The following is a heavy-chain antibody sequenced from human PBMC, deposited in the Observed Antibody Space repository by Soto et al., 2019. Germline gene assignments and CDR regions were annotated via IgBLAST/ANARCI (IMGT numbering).Heavy chain of an antibody. CDR3: ARVLRSYGSESYLTYWYFDL. J-gene: IGHJ2*01. CDR2: INHSGNT. CDR1: GGSFSGYY. V-gene: IGHV4-34*01. D-gene: IGHD3-10*01. Sequence: SETLSLTCAVYGGSFSGYYWSWIRQPPGKGLEWIGEINHSGNTNYNPSLKSRVTISVDTSKNQFSLKLSSVTAADTAVYYCARVLRSYGSESYLTYWYFDLWGRGTLVT.